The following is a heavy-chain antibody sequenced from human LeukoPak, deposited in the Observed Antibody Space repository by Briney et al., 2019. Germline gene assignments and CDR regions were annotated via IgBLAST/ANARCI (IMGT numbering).Heavy chain of an antibody. D-gene: IGHD6-19*01. Sequence: PSETLSLTCSVSGASVSSGGYYWSWIRQPAGKEIEWIGRINPSGDTNYNPSLKSRVTMSIQPSKNQLFLNLLSVTAADTALYYCARGFSTGWYFDPWGRGTQVTVSS. J-gene: IGHJ2*01. CDR1: GASVSSGGYY. V-gene: IGHV4-61*02. CDR3: ARGFSTGWYFDP. CDR2: INPSGDT.